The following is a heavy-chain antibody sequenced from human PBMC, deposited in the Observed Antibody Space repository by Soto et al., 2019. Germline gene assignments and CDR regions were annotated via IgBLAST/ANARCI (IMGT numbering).Heavy chain of an antibody. V-gene: IGHV1-8*01. J-gene: IGHJ4*02. Sequence: QVQLVQSGAEVKKPGSSVKVSCKASGYTFTSYDINWVRQATGEGLEWMGWMNPNSGNTGYAQKFQGIVTMTRNTSISTAYMELSSLRSEDTAVYYCARERGASSPFDYWGQGTLVTVSS. CDR2: MNPNSGNT. CDR1: GYTFTSYD. D-gene: IGHD6-19*01. CDR3: ARERGASSPFDY.